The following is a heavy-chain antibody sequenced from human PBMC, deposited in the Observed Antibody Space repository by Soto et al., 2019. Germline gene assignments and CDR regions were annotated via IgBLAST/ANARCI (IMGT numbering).Heavy chain of an antibody. D-gene: IGHD2-21*02. V-gene: IGHV3-21*01. CDR3: AREETAWPLAYGLDV. CDR1: GFSFSTYS. J-gene: IGHJ6*02. Sequence: GGSLRLSCEASGFSFSTYSMHWVRQAPGKGLEWVSSIGRRSDIYYADSVKGRFTISRDNAKNSVSLQMNSLRDEDTAVYYCAREETAWPLAYGLDVWGQGTTVTSP. CDR2: IGRRSDI.